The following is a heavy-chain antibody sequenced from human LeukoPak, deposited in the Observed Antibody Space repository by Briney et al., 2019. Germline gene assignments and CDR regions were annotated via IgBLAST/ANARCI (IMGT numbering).Heavy chain of an antibody. V-gene: IGHV5-51*01. CDR3: VRRNYYGSGSHYSHFDY. Sequence: GESLKISCQGFGYGLATYWIGWVRQVPGKGLEWMGNIYPRDSDTRYSPAFRGQVSISVDKSISTASLQWSSLKASDSATYYCVRRNYYGSGSHYSHFDYWGQGTLVTVSS. J-gene: IGHJ4*02. CDR1: GYGLATYW. CDR2: IYPRDSDT. D-gene: IGHD3-10*01.